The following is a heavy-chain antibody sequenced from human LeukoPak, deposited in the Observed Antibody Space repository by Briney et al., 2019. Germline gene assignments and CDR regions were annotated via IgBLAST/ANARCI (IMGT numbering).Heavy chain of an antibody. J-gene: IGHJ4*02. CDR2: ISYDGSNK. Sequence: GRSLRLSCAASGFTFSSYGMHWVRQAPGKGLEWVAVISYDGSNKYYADSVKGRFTISRDNSKNTLYLQMNSLRAEDTAVYYCAKTLDIVVVVAPIDDYWGQGTPVTVSS. CDR3: AKTLDIVVVVAPIDDY. V-gene: IGHV3-30*18. D-gene: IGHD2-15*01. CDR1: GFTFSSYG.